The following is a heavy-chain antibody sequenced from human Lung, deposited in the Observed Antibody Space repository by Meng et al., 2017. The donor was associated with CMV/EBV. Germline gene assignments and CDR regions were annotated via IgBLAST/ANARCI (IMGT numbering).Heavy chain of an antibody. J-gene: IGHJ2*01. D-gene: IGHD3-10*01. V-gene: IGHV1-69*05. Sequence: TVSSYAISWGRQAHGQGLEWMGGIIPIFGTANYAQKFQGRVTITTDESTSTAYMELSSLRSEDTAVYYCARVAMVRGVTPLYWYFDLWGRGTLVTVSS. CDR2: IIPIFGTA. CDR1: TVSSYA. CDR3: ARVAMVRGVTPLYWYFDL.